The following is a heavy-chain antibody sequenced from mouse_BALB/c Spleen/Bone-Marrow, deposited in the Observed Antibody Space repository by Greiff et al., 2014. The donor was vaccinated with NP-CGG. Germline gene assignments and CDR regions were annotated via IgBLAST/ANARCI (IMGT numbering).Heavy chain of an antibody. V-gene: IGHV2-6-2*01. J-gene: IGHJ4*01. CDR2: IWSDGST. Sequence: VQVVESGPDLVAPSQSLSVTCTVSGFSLTSYGVHWVRQPPGKGLEWLVVIWSDGSTTYNSALKSRLSISEDNSKSQVFLKMNSLQTDDTAMYYCARHRYGAMDYWGQGTSVTVSS. CDR1: GFSLTSYG. CDR3: ARHRYGAMDY. D-gene: IGHD2-14*01.